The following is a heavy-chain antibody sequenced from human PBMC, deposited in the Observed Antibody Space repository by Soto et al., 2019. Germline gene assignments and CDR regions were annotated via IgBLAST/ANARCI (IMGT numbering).Heavy chain of an antibody. V-gene: IGHV3-21*01. D-gene: IGHD3-9*01. J-gene: IGHJ6*03. Sequence: EVQLVESGGGLVKPGGSLRLSCAASGFTFSSYSMNWVRQAPGKGLEWVSSISSSSSYIYYADSVKGRFTISRDKAKNSLYLQMNSLRAEDTAVYYCARSYYDILTGYPYYYYYYMDVWGKGTTVTVSS. CDR2: ISSSSSYI. CDR3: ARSYYDILTGYPYYYYYYMDV. CDR1: GFTFSSYS.